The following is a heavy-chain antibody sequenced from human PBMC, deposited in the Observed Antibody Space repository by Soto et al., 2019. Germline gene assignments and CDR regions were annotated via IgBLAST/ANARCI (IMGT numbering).Heavy chain of an antibody. CDR3: ARVCSINWRGDQVTWGMDV. V-gene: IGHV1-46*01. J-gene: IGHJ6*02. D-gene: IGHD2-2*01. Sequence: QVQLVQSGAEVKKPGASVKVSCKTSGYTFTNYYMHWVRQAPGQGLEWMGIINPTSGSTTFAQKSQGGVNMTSDTSTSTGYMQLSRLGSDDSAVYYCARVCSINWRGDQVTWGMDVWGQGTTVSVSS. CDR2: INPTSGST. CDR1: GYTFTNYY.